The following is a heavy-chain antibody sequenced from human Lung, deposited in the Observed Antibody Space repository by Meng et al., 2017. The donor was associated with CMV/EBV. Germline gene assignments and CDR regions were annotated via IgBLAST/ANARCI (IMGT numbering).Heavy chain of an antibody. D-gene: IGHD6-19*01. J-gene: IGHJ4*02. V-gene: IGHV1-18*01. CDR2: ISAYNGDT. CDR3: ARDAGTIAVSGIGDY. CDR1: GYIFTKYG. Sequence: AXVXVSXXASGYIFTKYGINWMRQAPGQGPEWMGWISAYNGDTMYAQKVQGRVTMTTDTSSSTAFMELRGLRSDVTAVYYCARDAGTIAVSGIGDYWGQGXLVTVSS.